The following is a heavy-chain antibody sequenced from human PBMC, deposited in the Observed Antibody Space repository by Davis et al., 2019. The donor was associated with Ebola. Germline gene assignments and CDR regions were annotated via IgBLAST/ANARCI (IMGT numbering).Heavy chain of an antibody. CDR1: GFTFSNYA. D-gene: IGHD3-16*01. CDR3: AKDPAIMISFGGVTFDY. V-gene: IGHV3-23*01. J-gene: IGHJ4*02. Sequence: GGSLRLSCAASGFTFSNYAMSWVRQSPGRGLEWVSVISGPSSITYYADSVKGRFTISRDNSKSTLYLEMNSLGPEDTAVYYCAKDPAIMISFGGVTFDYWGQGTLVTVSS. CDR2: ISGPSSIT.